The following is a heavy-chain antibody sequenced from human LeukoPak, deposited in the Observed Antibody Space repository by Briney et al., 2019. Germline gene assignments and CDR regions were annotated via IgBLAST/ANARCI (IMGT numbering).Heavy chain of an antibody. CDR1: GGSISSSNW. V-gene: IGHV4-4*02. CDR3: AQMYSSSWYKVY. D-gene: IGHD6-13*01. Sequence: SETLSLTCAVSGGSISSSNWWSWVRQPPGKGLEWTGEIYHSGSTNYNPSLKSRVTISVDKSKNQFSLKLSSVSAADTAVYYCAQMYSSSWYKVYWGQGTLVTVSS. J-gene: IGHJ4*02. CDR2: IYHSGST.